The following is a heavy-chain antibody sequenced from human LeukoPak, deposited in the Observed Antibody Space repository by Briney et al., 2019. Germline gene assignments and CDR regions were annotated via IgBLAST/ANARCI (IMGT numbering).Heavy chain of an antibody. CDR2: ISGSGGST. V-gene: IGHV3-23*01. CDR3: AKDLYYYDSSGYYDY. D-gene: IGHD3-22*01. CDR1: GFTFSSYA. Sequence: GGSLRLSCAASGFTFSSYAMSWVRQAPGKGLEWVSAISGSGGSTYYADSVKGRFTISRDNSKNTLYLQMNSPRAEDTAVYYCAKDLYYYDSSGYYDYWGQGTLVTVSS. J-gene: IGHJ4*02.